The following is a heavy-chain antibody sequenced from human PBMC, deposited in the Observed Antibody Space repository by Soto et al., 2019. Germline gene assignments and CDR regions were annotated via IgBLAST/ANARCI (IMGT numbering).Heavy chain of an antibody. CDR1: GGSISSYY. Sequence: SETLSLTCTVSGGSISSYYWSWIRQPPGKGLEWIGYIYYSGSTNYNPSLKSRVTISVDTSKNQFSLKLSSVTAADTAVYYCARALLGYQLPDAFDIWGQGTMVTVSS. V-gene: IGHV4-59*01. J-gene: IGHJ3*02. D-gene: IGHD2-2*01. CDR2: IYYSGST. CDR3: ARALLGYQLPDAFDI.